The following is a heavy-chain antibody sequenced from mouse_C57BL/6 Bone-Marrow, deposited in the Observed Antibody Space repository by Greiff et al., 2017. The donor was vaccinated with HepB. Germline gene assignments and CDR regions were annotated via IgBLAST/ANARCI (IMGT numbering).Heavy chain of an antibody. V-gene: IGHV1-81*01. CDR1: FTSYG. D-gene: IGHD1-1*01. CDR2: IYPRSGNT. Sequence: FTSYGISWVKQRTGQGLEWIGEIYPRSGNTYYNEKFKGKATLTADKSSSTAYMELRSLTSEDSAVYFCARNGVTTVIDYYAMDYWGQGTSVTVSS. J-gene: IGHJ4*01. CDR3: ARNGVTTVIDYYAMDY.